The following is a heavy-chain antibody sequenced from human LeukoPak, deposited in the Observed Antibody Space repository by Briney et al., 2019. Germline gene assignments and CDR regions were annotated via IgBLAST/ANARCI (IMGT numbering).Heavy chain of an antibody. Sequence: GGSLRLSCAASGFTFSSHAMSGVRQAPGKGLEWVSAISGSGGSTYYADSVKGRFTISRDNSKNTLYLQMNSLRAEDTAVYYCAKAPPYSGSPPFDYWGQGTLVTVSS. J-gene: IGHJ4*02. V-gene: IGHV3-23*01. CDR3: AKAPPYSGSPPFDY. CDR2: ISGSGGST. D-gene: IGHD1-26*01. CDR1: GFTFSSHA.